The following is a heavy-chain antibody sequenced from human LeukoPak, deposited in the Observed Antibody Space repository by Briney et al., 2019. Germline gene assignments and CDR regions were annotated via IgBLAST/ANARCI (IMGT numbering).Heavy chain of an antibody. V-gene: IGHV4-59*01. CDR3: GRVDSSGYKELIDY. CDR1: GGSMSSYY. CDR2: IYYSGTN. Sequence: SETLSLTCTVSGGSMSSYYWSWIRQPPGKRVEWIGYIYYSGTNNYNPSLKSRVTISVDTSKNQFSLKLSSVTAADTAVYYCGRVDSSGYKELIDYWGQGTLVTVSS. J-gene: IGHJ4*02. D-gene: IGHD3-22*01.